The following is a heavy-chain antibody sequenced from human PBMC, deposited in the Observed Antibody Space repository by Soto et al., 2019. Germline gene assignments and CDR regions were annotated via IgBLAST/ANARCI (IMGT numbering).Heavy chain of an antibody. J-gene: IGHJ6*02. CDR3: SRALRVRNYYYGMDV. CDR1: GGSISSSNW. D-gene: IGHD4-4*01. V-gene: IGHV4-4*02. Sequence: SETLSLTCAVSGGSISSSNWWSWVRQPPGKGLEWIGEIYHSGSTNYNPSLKSRVTISVDKSKNQFSLKLSSVTAADTAVYYCSRALRVRNYYYGMDVWGQGTTVTVSS. CDR2: IYHSGST.